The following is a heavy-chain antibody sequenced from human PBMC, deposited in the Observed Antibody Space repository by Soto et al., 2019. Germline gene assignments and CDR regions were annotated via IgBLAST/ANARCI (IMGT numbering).Heavy chain of an antibody. CDR3: ASWHLQEHAYDV. CDR1: GLTVSGKKY. V-gene: IGHV3-53*01. Sequence: DVQLVESGGGLIQPGGSLRLSCPAFGLTVSGKKYMAWVRQAPGKGLEWVSALYDLDGTYYADSVKGRFTTSGDSSKTIVYLQMNSLRPDDTAVYYCASWHLQEHAYDVWGQGTTVTVSS. CDR2: LYDLDGT. D-gene: IGHD4-4*01. J-gene: IGHJ3*01.